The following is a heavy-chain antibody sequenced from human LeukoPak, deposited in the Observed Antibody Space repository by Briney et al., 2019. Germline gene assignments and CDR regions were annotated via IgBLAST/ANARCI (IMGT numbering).Heavy chain of an antibody. CDR3: ARAAAGTDFNGMDV. J-gene: IGHJ6*02. CDR2: IYYSGST. V-gene: IGHV4-59*01. Sequence: SETLSLTCTVSGGSISSYYWSWIRQPPGKGLEWIGYIYYSGSTNYNPSLKSRVTISVDTSENQFSLKLSSVTAADTAVYYCARAAAGTDFNGMDVWGQGTTVTVSS. D-gene: IGHD6-13*01. CDR1: GGSISSYY.